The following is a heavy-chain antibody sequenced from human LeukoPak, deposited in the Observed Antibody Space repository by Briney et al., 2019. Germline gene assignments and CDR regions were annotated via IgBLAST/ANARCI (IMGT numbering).Heavy chain of an antibody. J-gene: IGHJ6*04. CDR3: ARVTGSSWTSGYYYGMDV. Sequence: GGSLRLSCAASGFTFSSYWMSWVRQAPGKGLEWVANIKQDGSEKYYVDSVKGRFTISRDNAKNSLYLQMNSLRAEDTAVYYCARVTGSSWTSGYYYGMDVWGKGTTVTVSS. CDR1: GFTFSSYW. V-gene: IGHV3-7*03. D-gene: IGHD6-13*01. CDR2: IKQDGSEK.